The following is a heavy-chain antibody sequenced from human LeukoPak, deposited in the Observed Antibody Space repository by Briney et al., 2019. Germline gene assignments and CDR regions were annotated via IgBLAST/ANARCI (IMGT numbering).Heavy chain of an antibody. J-gene: IGHJ4*02. CDR3: ARHGVASGSSSDY. D-gene: IGHD1-26*01. Sequence: GESLKISCKGSGYSSTNYWIAWVRQMPGKGLEWMGIIYPGDSDTRYSPSFQGQVTISADKSISTAYLQWSSLKASDTAMYYCARHGVASGSSSDYWGQGTLVTVSS. V-gene: IGHV5-51*01. CDR1: GYSSTNYW. CDR2: IYPGDSDT.